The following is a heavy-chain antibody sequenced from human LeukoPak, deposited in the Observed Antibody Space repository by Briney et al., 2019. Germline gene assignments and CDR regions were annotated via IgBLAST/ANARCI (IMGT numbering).Heavy chain of an antibody. D-gene: IGHD6-13*01. CDR3: ARRQVYSSSYQIDY. CDR2: ISGYSGNT. V-gene: IGHV1-18*01. J-gene: IGHJ4*02. CDR1: GYIFISYG. Sequence: GASVKVSCKTSGYIFISYGISWVRQATGQGLEWMGWISGYSGNTNYAQKLQGRVTMTTDTSTSTVYMELRSLRSDDTAVYYCARRQVYSSSYQIDYWGQGTLVTVSS.